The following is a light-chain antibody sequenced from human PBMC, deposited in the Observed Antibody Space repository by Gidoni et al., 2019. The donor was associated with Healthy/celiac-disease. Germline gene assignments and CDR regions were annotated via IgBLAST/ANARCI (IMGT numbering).Light chain of an antibody. V-gene: IGKV1-5*01. CDR2: DAS. CDR1: QSSSSW. Sequence: GDRVTITCRASQSSSSWLAWYQQQPGKAPKLLIYDASSLESGVPSRFSGSGSGTEFTLTISSLQPDDFATYYCQQYNSYPWTFGQGTKVEIK. CDR3: QQYNSYPWT. J-gene: IGKJ1*01.